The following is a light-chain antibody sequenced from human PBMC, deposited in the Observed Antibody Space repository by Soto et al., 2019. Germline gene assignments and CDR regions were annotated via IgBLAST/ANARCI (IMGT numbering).Light chain of an antibody. CDR2: EVS. CDR3: SSYTSSSTPDV. CDR1: RSDVGGYNY. J-gene: IGLJ1*01. V-gene: IGLV2-14*01. Sequence: QSVLTQPASVSGSPGQSITISCTGTRSDVGGYNYVSWYQQHPGKAPKLMIYEVSNRPSGVANRFSGSKSGTTASLTISGLQAEDEADYCCSSYTSSSTPDVFGTETKVTVL.